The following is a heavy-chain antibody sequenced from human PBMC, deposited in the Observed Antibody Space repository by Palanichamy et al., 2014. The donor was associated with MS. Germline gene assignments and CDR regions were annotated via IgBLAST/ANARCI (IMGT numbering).Heavy chain of an antibody. V-gene: IGHV6-1*01. D-gene: IGHD4-17*01. CDR3: ARDLDYGDYAVIYYDMDV. CDR2: TYYRSKWYN. Sequence: QVQLQQSGPGLVKPSQTLSLTCAISGDSVSSNSAAWNWIRQSPSRGLEWLGRTYYRSKWYNGYAVSVKSRITVNPDTSKNQFSLQLNSVTPEDTAVYYCARDLDYGDYAVIYYDMDVWGQGTTVTVSS. CDR1: GDSVSSNSAA. J-gene: IGHJ6*02.